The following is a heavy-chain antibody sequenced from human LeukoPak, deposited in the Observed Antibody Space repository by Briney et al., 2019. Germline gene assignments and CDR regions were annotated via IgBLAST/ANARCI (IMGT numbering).Heavy chain of an antibody. Sequence: SETLSLTCAVYGGSFSGYYLSWIRQPPGKGLEWIGEINHSGSTNYNPSLKRRCTISVDTYTTQFSLKLSSVTAADTAVYYCARGDYDFWSGYYTGEYFPHWGQGTLVTVSS. V-gene: IGHV4-34*01. CDR2: INHSGST. J-gene: IGHJ1*01. CDR1: GGSFSGYY. CDR3: ARGDYDFWSGYYTGEYFPH. D-gene: IGHD3-3*01.